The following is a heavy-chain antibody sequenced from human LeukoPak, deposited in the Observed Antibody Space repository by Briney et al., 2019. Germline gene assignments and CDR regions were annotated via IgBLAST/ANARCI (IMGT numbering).Heavy chain of an antibody. V-gene: IGHV4-4*08. D-gene: IGHD6-6*01. Sequence: SETLSLTCTVSGGSINGYYWNWIRQTPGEALEWIGFIYSSGTTNYNPSLRSRVTISLDTSNKQFSLRLTSVTAADTAVYFCARVASRSISSRCFDHWGQGTLVTVSS. CDR2: IYSSGTT. J-gene: IGHJ4*02. CDR1: GGSINGYY. CDR3: ARVASRSISSRCFDH.